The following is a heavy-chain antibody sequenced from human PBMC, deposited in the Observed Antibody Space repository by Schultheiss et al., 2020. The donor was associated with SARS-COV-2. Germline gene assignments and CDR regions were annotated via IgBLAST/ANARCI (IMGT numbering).Heavy chain of an antibody. CDR3: ARGGVVTGTSH. V-gene: IGHV4-39*07. CDR1: GGSISSSIYY. CDR2: MYYSGST. D-gene: IGHD1-20*01. J-gene: IGHJ4*02. Sequence: SETLSLTCTVSGGSISSSIYYWGWIRQPPGKGLEWIGSMYYSGSTNYNPSLKSRVTISVDTSKNQFSLKLSSVTAADTAVYYCARGGVVTGTSHWGQGTLVTVSS.